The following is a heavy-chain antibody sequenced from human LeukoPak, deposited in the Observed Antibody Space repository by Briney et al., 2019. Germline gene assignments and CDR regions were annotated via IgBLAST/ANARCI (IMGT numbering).Heavy chain of an antibody. Sequence: SETLSLTCTVSGGSVSSNSYYWAWIRQPPGKGLEWIGSIYYSGSTYYNPSLKSRVTISVDTSKNQFSLKLSSVTAADTAVYYCARHPTEIAVAGTFDYWGQGTLVTVSS. V-gene: IGHV4-39*01. D-gene: IGHD6-19*01. J-gene: IGHJ4*02. CDR2: IYYSGST. CDR1: GGSVSSNSYY. CDR3: ARHPTEIAVAGTFDY.